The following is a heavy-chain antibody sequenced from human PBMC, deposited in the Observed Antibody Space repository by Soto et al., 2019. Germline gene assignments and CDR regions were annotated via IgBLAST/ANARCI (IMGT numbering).Heavy chain of an antibody. CDR1: GFTFSSYG. J-gene: IGHJ6*02. CDR2: ISYDGSNK. CDR3: AKDDGGVVGPTPIFDYYYYGMDV. V-gene: IGHV3-30*18. Sequence: QVQLVESGGGVVQPGRSLRLSCAASGFTFSSYGMHWVRQAPGKGLEWVAVISYDGSNKYYADSVKGRFTISRDNSKNTLYLQMNSLRAEDTAVYYCAKDDGGVVGPTPIFDYYYYGMDVWGQGTTVTVSS. D-gene: IGHD3-3*02.